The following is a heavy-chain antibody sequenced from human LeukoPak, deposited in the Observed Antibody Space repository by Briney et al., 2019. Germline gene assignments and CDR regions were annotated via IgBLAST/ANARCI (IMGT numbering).Heavy chain of an antibody. CDR3: ARQNAPAYYYYGMDV. Sequence: PSETLSLTCTVSGGSISSYYWSWIRQPPGKGLEWIGYIYYSGSTNYNPSLKSRVTISVDTSKNQFSLKLSSVTAADTAVYYCARQNAPAYYYYGMDVWGQGTTVTVSS. V-gene: IGHV4-59*08. D-gene: IGHD2-2*01. CDR1: GGSISSYY. CDR2: IYYSGST. J-gene: IGHJ6*02.